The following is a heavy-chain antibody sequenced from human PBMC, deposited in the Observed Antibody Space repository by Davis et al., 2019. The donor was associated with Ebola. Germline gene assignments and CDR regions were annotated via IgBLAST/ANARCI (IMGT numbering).Heavy chain of an antibody. Sequence: ETLSLTCTVSGGSISSGGYYWSWIRQPPGKGLEWIGEINHSGSTNYNPSLKSRVTISVDTSKNQFSLKLSSVTAADTAVYYCASAVEYYFDYWGQGTLVTVSS. CDR3: ASAVEYYFDY. CDR2: INHSGST. CDR1: GGSISSGGYY. J-gene: IGHJ4*02. V-gene: IGHV4-39*07.